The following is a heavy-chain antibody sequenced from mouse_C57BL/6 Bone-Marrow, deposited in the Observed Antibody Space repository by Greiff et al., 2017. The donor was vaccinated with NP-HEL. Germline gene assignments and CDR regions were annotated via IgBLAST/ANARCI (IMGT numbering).Heavy chain of an antibody. Sequence: VQLQQSGAELARPGASVKLSCKASGYTFTSYGISWVKQRTGQGLEWIGEIYPRSGNTYYNEKFKGKATLTADKSSSTAYMELHSLTSEDSAVYFCARDHYCGSSSYWYFDVWGTGTTVTVSS. CDR1: GYTFTSYG. CDR2: IYPRSGNT. V-gene: IGHV1-81*01. D-gene: IGHD1-1*01. J-gene: IGHJ1*03. CDR3: ARDHYCGSSSYWYFDV.